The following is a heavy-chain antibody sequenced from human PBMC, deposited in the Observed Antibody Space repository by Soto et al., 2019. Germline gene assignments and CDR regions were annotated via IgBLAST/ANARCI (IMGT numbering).Heavy chain of an antibody. J-gene: IGHJ3*02. V-gene: IGHV4-38-2*02. Sequence: SETLSLTCTVSGYSISSGYYWGWIRQPPGKGLEWIGSIYHSGSTYYNPSLKSRVTISVDTSKNQFSLKLSSVTAADTAVYYCAKNTNIDILTGYYAFDIWGQGTMVTVSS. CDR1: GYSISSGYY. D-gene: IGHD3-9*01. CDR2: IYHSGST. CDR3: AKNTNIDILTGYYAFDI.